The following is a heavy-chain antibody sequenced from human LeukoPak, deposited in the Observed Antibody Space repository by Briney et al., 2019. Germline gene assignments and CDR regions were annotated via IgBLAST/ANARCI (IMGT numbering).Heavy chain of an antibody. Sequence: SETLSLTCTVSGGSISSYYWSWIRQPPGKGLEWIGYIYYSGSTNYNPSLKSRVTISVDTSKNQFSLKLSSVTAADTAVYYCAREGKPTPDAFDIWGQGTMVTVSS. CDR3: AREGKPTPDAFDI. J-gene: IGHJ3*02. V-gene: IGHV4-59*12. CDR1: GGSISSYY. CDR2: IYYSGST. D-gene: IGHD4-23*01.